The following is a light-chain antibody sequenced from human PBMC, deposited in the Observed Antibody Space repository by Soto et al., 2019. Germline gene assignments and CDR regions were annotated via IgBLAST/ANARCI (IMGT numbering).Light chain of an antibody. CDR2: RDN. CDR3: AACDASLSGPL. Sequence: QSVLTQPPSASGTPGQRVTISCSGSSSNIGSNYVYWYQQLPGTAPKLLISRDNERPSGVPDRFSGSKSGTSGTLAISGLRSEDEADYYCAACDASLSGPLFGGGTKLTVL. J-gene: IGLJ2*01. CDR1: SSNIGSNY. V-gene: IGLV1-47*02.